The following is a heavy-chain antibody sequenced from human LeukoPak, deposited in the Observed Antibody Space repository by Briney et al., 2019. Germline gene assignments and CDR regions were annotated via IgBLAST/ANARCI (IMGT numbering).Heavy chain of an antibody. CDR1: GFTFNIYS. J-gene: IGHJ4*02. D-gene: IGHD3-10*01. CDR3: TGNYYGSGSYADFDY. V-gene: IGHV3-21*01. Sequence: PGGSLRLSCAASGFTFNIYSMNWVRLAPGKGLEWVSSITSNSSYIYYADSVKGRFTISRDNAENSLYLQMNSLRAEDTAVYYCTGNYYGSGSYADFDYWGQGTLVTVSS. CDR2: ITSNSSYI.